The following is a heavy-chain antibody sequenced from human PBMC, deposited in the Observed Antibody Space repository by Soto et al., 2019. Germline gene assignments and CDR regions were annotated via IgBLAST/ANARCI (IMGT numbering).Heavy chain of an antibody. V-gene: IGHV3-73*02. CDR1: GFTFSGSA. J-gene: IGHJ5*02. Sequence: EVQLVESGGGLVQPGGSLKLSCSASGFTFSGSAMHWVRQTSGKGLEWVGRIRSKANSYATTYAASVKGRFTISRDDSKXKAYLQMNSLKTEDTAVYYCARRLGVPEPGETDSPPWGQGTLVTVSS. CDR3: ARRLGVPEPGETDSPP. CDR2: IRSKANSYAT. D-gene: IGHD2-2*01.